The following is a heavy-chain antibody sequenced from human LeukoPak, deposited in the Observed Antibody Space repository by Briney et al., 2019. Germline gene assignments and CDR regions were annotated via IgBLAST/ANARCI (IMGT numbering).Heavy chain of an antibody. V-gene: IGHV3-23*01. CDR3: AKQVSVVVTAMLDY. CDR1: GFTFSSYA. J-gene: IGHJ4*02. CDR2: ISGSGGST. Sequence: PGGSLRLSCAASGFTFSSYAMSWVRQAPGKGLEWVSAISGSGGSTYYADSVKGRFTISRDNSKNTLYLQMNSLRAEDTAVYYCAKQVSVVVTAMLDYWGQGTLVTVSS. D-gene: IGHD2-21*02.